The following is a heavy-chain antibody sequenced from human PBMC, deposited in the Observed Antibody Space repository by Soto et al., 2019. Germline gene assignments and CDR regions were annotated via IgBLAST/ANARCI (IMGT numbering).Heavy chain of an antibody. CDR3: ARLAVADYYGMDV. J-gene: IGHJ6*02. D-gene: IGHD6-19*01. V-gene: IGHV4-39*01. Sequence: SETLSLTCTVSGGSISSSSYYWCWIRQPPGKGLEWIGSIYYSGSTYYNPSLKSRVTISVDTSKNQFSLKLSSVTAADTAVYYCARLAVADYYGMDVWGQGTTVTVSS. CDR2: IYYSGST. CDR1: GGSISSSSYY.